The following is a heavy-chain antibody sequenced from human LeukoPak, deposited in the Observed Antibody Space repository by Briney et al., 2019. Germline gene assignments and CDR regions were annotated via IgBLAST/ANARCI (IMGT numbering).Heavy chain of an antibody. CDR1: GFTFSSYE. CDR2: ISRSGSTI. Sequence: PGGSLRLSCAASGFTFSSYEMNWVRQAPGKGLEWVSYISRSGSTIYYADSVKGRFTISRDNAKNSLYLQMNSLRAEDTAVYYCARDPGVYGDYEGNWGQGTLVTVSS. D-gene: IGHD4-17*01. J-gene: IGHJ4*02. CDR3: ARDPGVYGDYEGN. V-gene: IGHV3-48*03.